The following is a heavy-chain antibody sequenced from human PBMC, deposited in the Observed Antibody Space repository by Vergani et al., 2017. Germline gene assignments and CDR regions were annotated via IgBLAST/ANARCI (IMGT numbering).Heavy chain of an antibody. V-gene: IGHV1-2*02. CDR2: INPNTGGT. CDR3: ARRFCSSSSCYTGYYYYFYRDV. CDR1: GYTFTGYF. Sequence: QVQLVQSGAEVKKPGASVKVSCKASGYTFTGYFMHWVRQAPGQGLEWMGWINPNTGGTNYAQKFQDRVTMTRDTSISTAYMEVSRLRSDDTAVYYCARRFCSSSSCYTGYYYYFYRDVWGKGTPVTVSS. J-gene: IGHJ6*03. D-gene: IGHD2-2*02.